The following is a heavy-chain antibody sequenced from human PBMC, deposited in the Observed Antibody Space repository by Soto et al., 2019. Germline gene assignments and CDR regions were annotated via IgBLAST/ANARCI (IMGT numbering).Heavy chain of an antibody. CDR1: GYTFTGYY. CDR3: ARLGTPIVVVVADDYYGMDV. D-gene: IGHD2-15*01. V-gene: IGHV1-2*04. CDR2: INPNSGGT. Sequence: VASVKVSCKASGYTFTGYYMHWVRQAPGQGLEWMGWINPNSGGTNYAQKFQGWVTMTRDTSISTAYMELSRLRSDDTAVYYCARLGTPIVVVVADDYYGMDVWGQGTTVTVSS. J-gene: IGHJ6*02.